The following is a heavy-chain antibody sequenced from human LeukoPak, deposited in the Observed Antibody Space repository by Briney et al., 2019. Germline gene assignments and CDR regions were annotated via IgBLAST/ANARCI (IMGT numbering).Heavy chain of an antibody. V-gene: IGHV6-1*01. CDR3: ARSLPRSFDY. CDR1: GDSVSSNSAA. Sequence: SQSLSLTCAISGDSVSSNSAAWNWIRQSPSSGLEWLGRTYYRSKCYNDYAVSVKSRITINPDTSKNQFSLQLNSLTPEDTAVYYCARSLPRSFDYWGQGALVTVSS. CDR2: TYYRSKCYN. J-gene: IGHJ4*02.